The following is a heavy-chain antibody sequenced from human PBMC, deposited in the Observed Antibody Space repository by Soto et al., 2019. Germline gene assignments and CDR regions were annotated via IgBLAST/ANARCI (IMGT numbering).Heavy chain of an antibody. V-gene: IGHV3-23*01. D-gene: IGHD2-15*01. J-gene: IGHJ4*02. CDR2: ITSSGDST. Sequence: EVQLLESGGGLVQPGGSLRLSCAASGFTFGSYAMSWVRQAPGKGLEWVSAITSSGDSTYNADSVKGRLTISRDNSKNTLYLQMNSLRAEDTAVYYCAKRIWSGYCSGGSCAGGFDYWGQGTLVTVSS. CDR1: GFTFGSYA. CDR3: AKRIWSGYCSGGSCAGGFDY.